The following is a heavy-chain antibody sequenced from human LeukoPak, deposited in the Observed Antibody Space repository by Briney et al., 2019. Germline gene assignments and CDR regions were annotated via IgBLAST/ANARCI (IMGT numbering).Heavy chain of an antibody. V-gene: IGHV3-48*01. Sequence: GGSLRLSCAASGFSFSTYSMNWVRQAPGKGLEWVSIISSSSTTIYYADSVKGRFTISRDNAKNSLYAQMNSLRAEDTAVYYCARTLRLNTPRAFDIWGQGTKVTVSS. D-gene: IGHD2-8*01. J-gene: IGHJ3*02. CDR2: ISSSSTTI. CDR3: ARTLRLNTPRAFDI. CDR1: GFSFSTYS.